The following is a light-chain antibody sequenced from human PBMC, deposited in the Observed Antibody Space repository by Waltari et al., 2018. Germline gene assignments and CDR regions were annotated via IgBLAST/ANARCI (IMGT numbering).Light chain of an antibody. Sequence: QSVVTQPPSASGTPGQRVTIPRSGSGSNIATHSVNWDQQLPGTSPKLLIYTDNLRPSGVPDRFSVSKSGTSASLAISGLQSEDEADYYCATWDDSLNGWIFGGGTKVTVL. V-gene: IGLV1-44*01. CDR1: GSNIATHS. CDR2: TDN. CDR3: ATWDDSLNGWI. J-gene: IGLJ2*01.